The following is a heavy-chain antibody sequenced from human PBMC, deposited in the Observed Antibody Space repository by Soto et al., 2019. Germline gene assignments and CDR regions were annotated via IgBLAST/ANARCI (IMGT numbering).Heavy chain of an antibody. V-gene: IGHV4-59*01. CDR3: ARDGGDYYDSSGYYKAAFDI. CDR2: IYYSGST. J-gene: IGHJ3*02. CDR1: GGSISSYY. D-gene: IGHD3-22*01. Sequence: PSETLALTCTVSGGSISSYYWSGVRQPPGKGLEWIGYIYYSGSTNYNPSLKSRVTISVDTSKNQFSLKLSSVTAADTAVYYCARDGGDYYDSSGYYKAAFDIWGQGTIVTVSS.